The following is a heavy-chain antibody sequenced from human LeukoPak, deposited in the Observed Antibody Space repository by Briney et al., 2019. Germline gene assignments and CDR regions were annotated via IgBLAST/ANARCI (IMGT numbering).Heavy chain of an antibody. Sequence: ASVTVSCKASGCTFTGYYMHWVRQAPGQGLEWMGWINPNSGGTNYAQKFQGRVTMTRDTSISTAYMELSRLRSDDTAVYYCAREEAFGGVIAPIDYWGQGTLVTVSS. V-gene: IGHV1-2*02. J-gene: IGHJ4*02. CDR2: INPNSGGT. CDR1: GCTFTGYY. CDR3: AREEAFGGVIAPIDY. D-gene: IGHD3-16*02.